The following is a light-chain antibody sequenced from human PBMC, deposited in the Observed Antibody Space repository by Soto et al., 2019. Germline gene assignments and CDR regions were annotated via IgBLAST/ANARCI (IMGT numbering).Light chain of an antibody. J-gene: IGKJ1*01. CDR1: QDIRND. Sequence: EIQMTPSPSYLSASVGDRVTMTCRASQDIRNDFSWYQQKPGRAPKRLIYAAAALQSGVPSRFSGDGSGTEFTLTIISLQSEDFVTDYCLQHSTYPWTFGQGTKVDIK. CDR3: LQHSTYPWT. CDR2: AAA. V-gene: IGKV1-17*01.